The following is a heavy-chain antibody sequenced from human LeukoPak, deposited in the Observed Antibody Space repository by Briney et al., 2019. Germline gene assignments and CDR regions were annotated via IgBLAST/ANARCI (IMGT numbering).Heavy chain of an antibody. CDR3: AKEGNGDLNFDY. Sequence: QPGGSLRLSCAASGFTFSSYGMHWVRQAPGKGLEWVAVIWYDGSNKYYADSVKGRFTISRDNSENTLYLQMNSLRAEDTAVYYCAKEGNGDLNFDYWGQGTLVTVSS. CDR1: GFTFSSYG. V-gene: IGHV3-33*06. J-gene: IGHJ4*02. D-gene: IGHD4-17*01. CDR2: IWYDGSNK.